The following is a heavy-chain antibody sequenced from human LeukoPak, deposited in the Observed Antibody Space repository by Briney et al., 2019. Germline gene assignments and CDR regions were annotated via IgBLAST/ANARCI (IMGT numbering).Heavy chain of an antibody. CDR3: ARDRGYCSSTSCPRAYFQH. Sequence: GGSLRLSCAASGFTFSSYWMHWVRQAPGKRLVWVSRINSDGSSTSYADSVKGRFTISRDNAKNSLYLQMNSLRAEDTAVYYCARDRGYCSSTSCPRAYFQHWGQGTLVTVSS. CDR2: INSDGSST. D-gene: IGHD2-2*01. CDR1: GFTFSSYW. V-gene: IGHV3-74*01. J-gene: IGHJ1*01.